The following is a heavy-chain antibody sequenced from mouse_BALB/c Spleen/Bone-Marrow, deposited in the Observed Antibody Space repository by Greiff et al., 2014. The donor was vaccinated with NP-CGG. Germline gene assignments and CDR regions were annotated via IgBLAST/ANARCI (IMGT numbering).Heavy chain of an antibody. D-gene: IGHD2-10*02. CDR3: AREKYGNYYAMGC. V-gene: IGHV2-6-7*01. Sequence: VKLMESGPGLVAPSQSLSITCTVSGFSLTDYGINWVRQPPGKGLEWLGMIWGDGTTDYNSALRSRLSINKDNSRSQVFLKMNSLQTDDTARYYCAREKYGNYYAMGCWGQGTSVTVSS. CDR1: GFSLTDYG. CDR2: IWGDGTT. J-gene: IGHJ4*01.